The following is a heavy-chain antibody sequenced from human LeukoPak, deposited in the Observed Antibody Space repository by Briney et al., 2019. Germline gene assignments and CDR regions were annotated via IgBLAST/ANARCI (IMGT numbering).Heavy chain of an antibody. CDR1: GDSSSSGGYY. CDR3: ARGLNDAFDI. V-gene: IGHV4-31*03. J-gene: IGHJ3*02. CDR2: VYYSGST. Sequence: SETLSLTCTVSGDSSSSGGYYWSWIRQYPGKGLEWIGYVYYSGSTYCNPSLKSRVTISVDTSKNQFSLKLSSVTAADTAVYYCARGLNDAFDIWGQGTMVTVSS.